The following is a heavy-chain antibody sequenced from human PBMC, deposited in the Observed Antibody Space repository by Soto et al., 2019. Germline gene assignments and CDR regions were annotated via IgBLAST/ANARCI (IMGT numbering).Heavy chain of an antibody. D-gene: IGHD4-17*01. CDR1: EGSVRIYY. V-gene: IGHV4-59*02. Sequence: LSLACAVSEGSVRIYYWNWSRHPPRKGLEWIGNIRYSGSTNYSPSLKSRVIISIGTSKNQFSLNQSSVTAADTAVYYCARNHYGDPPLNNCFDPWGQGSLVTVSS. CDR2: IRYSGST. J-gene: IGHJ5*02. CDR3: ARNHYGDPPLNNCFDP.